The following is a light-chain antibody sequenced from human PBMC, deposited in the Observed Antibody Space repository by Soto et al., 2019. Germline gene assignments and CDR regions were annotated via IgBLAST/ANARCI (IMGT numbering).Light chain of an antibody. Sequence: PGARATLSCRSSQSVCRNYLAWYQQKHGMAPRILIYGESSRATGIPDRLRGSGSGTDLNLTISRLEPEDFAVYYCQKYGSSPPTFGQGTKVDIK. CDR1: QSVCRNY. CDR2: GES. V-gene: IGKV3-20*01. CDR3: QKYGSSPPT. J-gene: IGKJ1*01.